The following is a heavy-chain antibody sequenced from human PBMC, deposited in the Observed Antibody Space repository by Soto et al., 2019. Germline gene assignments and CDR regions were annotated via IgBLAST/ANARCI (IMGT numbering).Heavy chain of an antibody. Sequence: PSETLSLTCTVSGGSISSSSYYWGWIRQPPGKGLEWIGSIYYSGSTYYNPSLKSRVTISVDTSKNQFSLKLTSVTAADTAMYYCAIGSTRDKDDSSGQGILDIVSS. D-gene: IGHD3-16*01. CDR3: AIGSTRDKDDS. V-gene: IGHV4-39*01. CDR1: GGSISSSSYY. CDR2: IYYSGST. J-gene: IGHJ5*02.